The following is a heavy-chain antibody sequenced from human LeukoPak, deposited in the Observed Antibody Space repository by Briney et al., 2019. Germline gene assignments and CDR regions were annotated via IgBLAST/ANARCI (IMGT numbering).Heavy chain of an antibody. CDR1: GFTFSSYA. V-gene: IGHV3-23*01. D-gene: IGHD3-10*01. CDR2: ISGSGGST. J-gene: IGHJ4*02. CDR3: AKGAPGLLWFGELFQFDY. Sequence: PGGSLRLSCAASGFTFSSYAMSWVRQAPGKGLEWVSAISGSGGSTYYADSVKGRFTISRDNSKNTLYLQMNSLRAEDTAVYYCAKGAPGLLWFGELFQFDYWGQGTLVTVSS.